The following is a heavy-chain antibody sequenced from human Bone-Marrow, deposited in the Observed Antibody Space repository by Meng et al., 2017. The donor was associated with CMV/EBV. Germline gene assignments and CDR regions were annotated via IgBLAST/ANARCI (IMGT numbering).Heavy chain of an antibody. V-gene: IGHV3-30*02. CDR3: AKDDPVFHY. J-gene: IGHJ4*02. CDR1: GFTFSGYG. Sequence: QVLLVEAGGGVVPPVGFLSTSLAASGFTFSGYGMHWVRQAAGKGPEWVAFFRNDESDKYYGDSVKGRFTISRDTSKNTVDLQMNSLRTEDTAVYYCAKDDPVFHYWGQGTLVTVSS. CDR2: FRNDESDK.